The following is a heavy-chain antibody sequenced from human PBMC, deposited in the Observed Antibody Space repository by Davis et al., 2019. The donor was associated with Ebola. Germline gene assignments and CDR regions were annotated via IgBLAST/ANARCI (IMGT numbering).Heavy chain of an antibody. CDR2: ISANTGNT. J-gene: IGHJ6*02. V-gene: IGHV1-18*04. CDR3: ARGGRDGMDV. Sequence: ASVTVSRKASGYTFTSYGITWLRHAPGQGLEWMGWISANTGNTNYAQKLQGRVTMTTDRSTSTAYMELRSLISDDTAVYCCARGGRDGMDVWGQGTTVTVS. CDR1: GYTFTSYG.